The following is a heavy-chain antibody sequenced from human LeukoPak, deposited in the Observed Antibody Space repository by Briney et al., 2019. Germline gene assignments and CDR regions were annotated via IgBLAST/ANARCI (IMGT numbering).Heavy chain of an antibody. Sequence: ASVKVSCQASVYTFTSYYMHWVRQPPGQGLEWMGIINPSGGSTSYAQKFQGRVTMTRDTSTSTVYMELSSLRSEDTAVYYCARDPGYCSGGSCLYFDYWGQGTLVTVSS. CDR2: INPSGGST. D-gene: IGHD2-15*01. CDR3: ARDPGYCSGGSCLYFDY. J-gene: IGHJ4*02. CDR1: VYTFTSYY. V-gene: IGHV1-46*01.